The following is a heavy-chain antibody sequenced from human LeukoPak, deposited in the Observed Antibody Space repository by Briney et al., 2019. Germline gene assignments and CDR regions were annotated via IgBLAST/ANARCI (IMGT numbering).Heavy chain of an antibody. J-gene: IGHJ4*02. CDR3: ANSHFRTTPY. Sequence: PGGSLRLSCAASGFTFSTYGMAWVRQAPGKGLEWVSGISASGSSTYYADSVKGRFTISRDNSNNTLYLQTNSLRTEDTAIYYCANSHFRTTPYWGQGILVTVSS. CDR1: GFTFSTYG. V-gene: IGHV3-23*01. D-gene: IGHD1-7*01. CDR2: ISASGSST.